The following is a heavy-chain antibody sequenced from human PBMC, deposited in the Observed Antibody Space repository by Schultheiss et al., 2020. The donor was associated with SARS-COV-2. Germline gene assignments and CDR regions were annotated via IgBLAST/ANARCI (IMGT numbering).Heavy chain of an antibody. V-gene: IGHV4-39*07. CDR1: GGSISSYY. J-gene: IGHJ4*02. CDR2: IYYSGST. CDR3: ATTELGYYYDSSGYYSG. D-gene: IGHD3-22*01. Sequence: SETLSLTSTVSGGSISSYYWGWIRQPPGKGLEWIGSIYYSGSTYYNPSLKSRVTISVDTSKNQFSLKLSSVTAADTAVYYCATTELGYYYDSSGYYSGWGQGTLVTVSS.